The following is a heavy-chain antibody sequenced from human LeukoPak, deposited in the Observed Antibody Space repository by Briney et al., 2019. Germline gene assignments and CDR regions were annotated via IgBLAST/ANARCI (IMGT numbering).Heavy chain of an antibody. CDR3: AKDDSYGIMYYFDY. V-gene: IGHV3-33*06. Sequence: GGSLRLSCAASGFTFSSYGMHWVCQAPGKGLEWVAVIWYDGSNKYYADSVKGRFTISRDNSKNTLYLQMSSLRAEDTAVYYCAKDDSYGIMYYFDYWGQGTLVTVSS. D-gene: IGHD5-18*01. J-gene: IGHJ4*02. CDR1: GFTFSSYG. CDR2: IWYDGSNK.